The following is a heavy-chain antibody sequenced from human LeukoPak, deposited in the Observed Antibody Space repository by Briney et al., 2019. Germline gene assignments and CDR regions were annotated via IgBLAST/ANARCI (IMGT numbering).Heavy chain of an antibody. CDR3: GIRDTSDYYVF. D-gene: IGHD3-22*01. CDR1: GFTFRTCA. V-gene: IGHV3-23*01. Sequence: GGSLRLSCTGSGFTFRTCAFSWVRQAPGKGLEWVSATGSNGVTYYADSVKGRFTISRDNSKNALYLQMNGLRADDTAVYYCGIRDTSDYYVFWGQGTLVTVSS. J-gene: IGHJ4*02. CDR2: TGSNGVT.